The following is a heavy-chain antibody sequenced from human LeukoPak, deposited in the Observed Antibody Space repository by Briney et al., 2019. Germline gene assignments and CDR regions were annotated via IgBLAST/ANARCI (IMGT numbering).Heavy chain of an antibody. CDR1: GFTVSNNY. D-gene: IGHD3-16*01. J-gene: IGHJ4*02. V-gene: IGHV3-66*02. Sequence: GGSLRLSCVVSGFTVSNNYMSWVRQAPGKGLEWVSVIYTAGETYYADSVKGRFTISRDIPKNTVYLQMNSLRGDDTAMYYCASEGDWGQGTLVTVSS. CDR2: IYTAGET. CDR3: ASEGD.